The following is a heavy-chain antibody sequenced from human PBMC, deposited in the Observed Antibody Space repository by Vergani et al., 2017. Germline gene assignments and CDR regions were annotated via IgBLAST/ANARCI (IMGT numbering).Heavy chain of an antibody. CDR2: IYYSGRT. V-gene: IGHV4-59*01. CDR1: GGSISSYY. J-gene: IGHJ5*02. CDR3: ARDSAIKYYDILTGYNWFDP. D-gene: IGHD3-9*01. Sequence: QVQLQESGPGLVKPSETLSLTCTVSGGSISSYYWSWIRQPPGKGLEWIGYIYYSGRTNYNPSLKSRVTISVDTSKNPFSLKLSSVTAADTAVYYCARDSAIKYYDILTGYNWFDPWGQGTLVTVSS.